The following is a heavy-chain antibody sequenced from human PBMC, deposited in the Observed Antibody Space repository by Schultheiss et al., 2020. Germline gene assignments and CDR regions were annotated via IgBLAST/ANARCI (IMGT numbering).Heavy chain of an antibody. CDR1: GFTFSSYG. Sequence: GGSLRLSCAASGFTFSSYGMHWVRQAPGKGLEWVAVISYDGSNKYYADSVKGRFTISRDDSKNTLYLQMNSLNTEDTAVYYCTRLNPNHYSNDYWGQGILVTVSS. CDR2: ISYDGSNK. D-gene: IGHD5-18*01. J-gene: IGHJ4*02. V-gene: IGHV3-30*03. CDR3: TRLNPNHYSNDY.